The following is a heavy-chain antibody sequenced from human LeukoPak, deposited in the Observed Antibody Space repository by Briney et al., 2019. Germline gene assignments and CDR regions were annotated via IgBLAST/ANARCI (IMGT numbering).Heavy chain of an antibody. J-gene: IGHJ2*01. D-gene: IGHD3-22*01. CDR3: ATTFWEVHYDSSGPDWYFDL. V-gene: IGHV4-39*01. CDR2: IYYSGST. Sequence: SETLSLTCTVSGGSISSSSYYWGWIRQPPGKGLEWIGSIYYSGSTYYNPSLKSRVTISVDTSKNQFSLKLSSVTVADTAVYYCATTFWEVHYDSSGPDWYFDLWGRGTLVTVSS. CDR1: GGSISSSSYY.